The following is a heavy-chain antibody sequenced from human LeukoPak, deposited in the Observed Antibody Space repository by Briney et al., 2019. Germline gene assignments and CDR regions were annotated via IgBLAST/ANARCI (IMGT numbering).Heavy chain of an antibody. V-gene: IGHV3-30*04. Sequence: GGSLRLSCAASGFTFSSYAMHWVRQAPGKGLEWVAVISYDGSNKYYADSVKGRFTISRDNSKNTLYLQMNSLRAEDTAVYYCTRVHGGYPFDCWGQGTLVTVSS. CDR1: GFTFSSYA. J-gene: IGHJ4*02. D-gene: IGHD2-15*01. CDR3: TRVHGGYPFDC. CDR2: ISYDGSNK.